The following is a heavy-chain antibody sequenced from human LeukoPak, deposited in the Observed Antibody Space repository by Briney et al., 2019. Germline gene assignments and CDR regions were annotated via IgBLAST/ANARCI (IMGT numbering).Heavy chain of an antibody. CDR1: GYTFTSYD. J-gene: IGHJ4*02. Sequence: ASVKVSCKASGYTFTSYDICWVRQATGQGLEWMGWMNPNSGDTGYAQNFQGSVTMTRDTSISTAYMELSSLRSDDTAVYYCARGPAGDYWGQGTLVTVSS. CDR2: MNPNSGDT. CDR3: ARGPAGDY. V-gene: IGHV1-8*01.